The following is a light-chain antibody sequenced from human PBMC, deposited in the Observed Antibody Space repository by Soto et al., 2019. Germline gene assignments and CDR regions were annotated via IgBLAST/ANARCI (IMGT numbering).Light chain of an antibody. CDR3: SSYTSTSSVYV. CDR2: EVT. V-gene: IGLV2-14*01. Sequence: QSALTQPASVSGSPGQSFTISCTGASSDVGGYNYVSWYQHHPGKAPKLMIYEVTTRPSGVSSRFSGSKSGNTASLTISGLQAEDEADYYCSSYTSTSSVYVFGTGTKVTVL. J-gene: IGLJ1*01. CDR1: SSDVGGYNY.